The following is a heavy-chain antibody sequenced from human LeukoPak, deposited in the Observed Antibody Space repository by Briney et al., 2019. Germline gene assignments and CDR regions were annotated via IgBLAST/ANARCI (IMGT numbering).Heavy chain of an antibody. V-gene: IGHV3-23*01. CDR2: ISGGGGST. J-gene: IGHJ4*02. CDR1: GFTFSSYA. CDR3: AKSRYCSSTSCYPDY. Sequence: PGGSLRLSCAASGFTFSSYAMSWVRQAPGKGLEWVSAISGGGGSTYYADSVKGRFTISRDNSKNTLYLQMNSLRAEDTAVYYCAKSRYCSSTSCYPDYWGQGTLVTVSS. D-gene: IGHD2-2*01.